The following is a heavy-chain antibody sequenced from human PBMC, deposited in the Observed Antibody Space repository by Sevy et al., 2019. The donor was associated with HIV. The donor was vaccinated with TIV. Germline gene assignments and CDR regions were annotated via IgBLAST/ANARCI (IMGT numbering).Heavy chain of an antibody. V-gene: IGHV3-23*01. CDR3: ANQYYDILTGYYSNFDY. CDR2: ISGSGGST. J-gene: IGHJ4*02. D-gene: IGHD3-9*01. CDR1: GFTFSSYA. Sequence: GGSLRLSCAASGFTFSSYAMSWVRQAPGKGLEWVSAISGSGGSTYYADSVKGRFTISRDNSKNTLYLQMNSLRAEDTAVYYCANQYYDILTGYYSNFDYWGQGTLVTVSS.